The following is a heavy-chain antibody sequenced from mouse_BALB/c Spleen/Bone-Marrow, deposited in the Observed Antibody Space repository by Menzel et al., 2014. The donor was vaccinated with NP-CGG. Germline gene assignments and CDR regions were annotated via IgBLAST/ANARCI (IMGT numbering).Heavy chain of an antibody. J-gene: IGHJ2*01. CDR2: IWAGGST. CDR1: GFSLTSYG. V-gene: IGHV2-9*02. Sequence: VQLQQSGPGLVAPSQSLSITCTVSGFSLTSYGVHWVRQPPGKGLEWLGVIWAGGSTNYNSALVSRLSISKDNSKSQVFLKMNSLQTDDTAMYYCARDRTGSGFDYWGQGTTLTVSS. CDR3: ARDRTGSGFDY. D-gene: IGHD4-1*01.